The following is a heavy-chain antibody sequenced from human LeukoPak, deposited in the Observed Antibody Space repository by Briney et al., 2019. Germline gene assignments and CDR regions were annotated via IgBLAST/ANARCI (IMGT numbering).Heavy chain of an antibody. D-gene: IGHD6-19*01. CDR1: GFTFSNFG. CDR2: ISYDGSDT. CDR3: AKAHSGLLPVGAFDI. J-gene: IGHJ3*02. V-gene: IGHV3-30*18. Sequence: GGSLRLSCATSGFTFSNFGMHWVRQAPGKGLEWVAVISYDGSDTYYANSVKGRFIISRDNSKNTLYLQINSLRVKDTAVYFCAKAHSGLLPVGAFDIWGQGTMVTVSS.